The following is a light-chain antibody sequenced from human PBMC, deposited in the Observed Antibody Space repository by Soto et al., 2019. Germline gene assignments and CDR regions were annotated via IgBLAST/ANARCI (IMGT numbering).Light chain of an antibody. CDR1: QGIHNY. V-gene: IGKV1-27*01. CDR2: AAS. CDR3: QKYNSAPLT. Sequence: DIPMTQSPSSLSASVGDRVTITCRASQGIHNYLAWYQQKPGKVPKLLIYAASTLQSGVPFRFSGSGSGTDFTLTISSLQPEDVATYYCQKYNSAPLTFGGGTKVEIK. J-gene: IGKJ4*01.